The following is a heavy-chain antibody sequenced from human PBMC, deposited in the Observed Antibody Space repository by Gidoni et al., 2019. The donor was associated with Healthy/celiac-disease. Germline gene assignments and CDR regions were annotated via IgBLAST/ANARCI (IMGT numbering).Heavy chain of an antibody. Sequence: QVQLVQSGAEVKKPGASVKVSYKASGYTFTGYYLHWGRQAPGQGLEWMGWINPNSGGTNYAQKFQGRVTMTRDTSISTAYMELSRLRSDDTAVYYCARMKRSSSNAFDIWGQGTMVTVSS. CDR3: ARMKRSSSNAFDI. V-gene: IGHV1-2*02. CDR1: GYTFTGYY. CDR2: INPNSGGT. D-gene: IGHD4-4*01. J-gene: IGHJ3*02.